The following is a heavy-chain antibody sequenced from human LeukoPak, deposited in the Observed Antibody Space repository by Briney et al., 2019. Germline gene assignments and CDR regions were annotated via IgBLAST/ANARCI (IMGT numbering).Heavy chain of an antibody. V-gene: IGHV4-61*01. CDR1: GGSVSSGSYY. CDR2: IYYSGST. D-gene: IGHD3-16*02. J-gene: IGHJ4*02. CDR3: ARLPYDYVWGSYRLHPFDY. Sequence: PSETLSLTCTVSGGSVSSGSYYWSWIRQPPGKGLEWVGYIYYSGSTNYNPSLKSRVTISVDTSKNQFSLKLSSVTAADTAVYYCARLPYDYVWGSYRLHPFDYWGQGTLVTVSS.